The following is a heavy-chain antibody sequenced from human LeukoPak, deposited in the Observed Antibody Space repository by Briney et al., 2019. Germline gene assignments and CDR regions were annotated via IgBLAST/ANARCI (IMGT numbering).Heavy chain of an antibody. J-gene: IGHJ4*02. V-gene: IGHV3-64*01. CDR2: ISPDGAST. CDR3: ARESIGDYDY. CDR1: GFSFSNHP. Sequence: GGALRLSRAASGFSFSNHPLHWVRPAPGEGLESVSVISPDGASTHYANSVRGRFTISRDNSKNTLHLQMGSLRVEDMAVYYCARESIGDYDYWGQGTLVSVSS. D-gene: IGHD4-17*01.